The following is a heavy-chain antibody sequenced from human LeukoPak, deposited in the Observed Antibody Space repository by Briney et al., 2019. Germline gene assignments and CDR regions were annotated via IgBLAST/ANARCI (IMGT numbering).Heavy chain of an antibody. CDR3: ASFDPYYYDSSGYPFDY. V-gene: IGHV1-2*02. J-gene: IGHJ4*02. CDR2: INPNSGGT. D-gene: IGHD3-22*01. CDR1: GYTFTGYY. Sequence: ASVKVSCKASGYTFTGYYMHWVRQAPGQGLEWMGWINPNSGGTNYAQKFRGRVTMTRDTSISTAYMELSRLRSDDTAVYYCASFDPYYYDSSGYPFDYWGQGTLVTVSS.